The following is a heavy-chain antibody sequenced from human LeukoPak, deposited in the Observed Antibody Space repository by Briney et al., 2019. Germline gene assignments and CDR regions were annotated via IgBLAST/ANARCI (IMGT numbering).Heavy chain of an antibody. Sequence: PGGSLRLSCAASGFTFSSYSMNWVRQAPGKGLEWVSSISSSSSYIYYADSVKGRFTISRDNAKNSLYLQMNSLRAEGTAVYYCASPLRYEDAFDIWGQGTMVTVSS. V-gene: IGHV3-21*01. CDR1: GFTFSSYS. CDR2: ISSSSSYI. J-gene: IGHJ3*02. D-gene: IGHD3-16*01. CDR3: ASPLRYEDAFDI.